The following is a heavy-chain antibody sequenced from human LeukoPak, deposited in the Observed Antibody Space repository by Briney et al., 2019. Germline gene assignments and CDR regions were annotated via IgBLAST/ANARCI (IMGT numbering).Heavy chain of an antibody. V-gene: IGHV5-51*01. Sequence: GESLKISCKGSGYSFTSYWIGWVRQMPGKGLEWMGIIYPGDSDTRCSPSFQGQVTISADKSISTAYLQWSSLKASDTAMYYCARRIAVAIDAFDIWGQGTMVTVSS. D-gene: IGHD6-19*01. CDR2: IYPGDSDT. CDR1: GYSFTSYW. J-gene: IGHJ3*02. CDR3: ARRIAVAIDAFDI.